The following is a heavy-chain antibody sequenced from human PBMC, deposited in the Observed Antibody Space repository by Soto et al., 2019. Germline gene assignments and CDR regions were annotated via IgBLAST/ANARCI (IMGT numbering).Heavy chain of an antibody. CDR1: GFTFSSNS. CDR2: ISSSSSTI. J-gene: IGHJ5*02. V-gene: IGHV3-48*02. D-gene: IGHD3-3*01. Sequence: GGSLRLSCAASGFTFSSNSMNWVRQAPGKGLEWISYISSSSSTIYADSVKGRFTISRDNAKNSLYLQMNSLRDEDTAVYYCARVIWSGHLTSDLRGQGTLVTVSS. CDR3: ARVIWSGHLTSDL.